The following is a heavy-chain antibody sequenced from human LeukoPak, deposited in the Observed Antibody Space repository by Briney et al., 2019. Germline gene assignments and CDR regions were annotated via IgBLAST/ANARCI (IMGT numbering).Heavy chain of an antibody. CDR1: GYTFTSYY. CDR3: ARVGATVGWFDP. Sequence: ASVKVSCKASGYTFTSYYMHWVRQAPGQGLEWMGIINPSGGSTSYAQKFQGRVTMTRDTSTSTVYMELSSLRSEDTAMYYCARVGATVGWFDPWGQGTLVTVSS. V-gene: IGHV1-46*01. CDR2: INPSGGST. J-gene: IGHJ5*02. D-gene: IGHD1-26*01.